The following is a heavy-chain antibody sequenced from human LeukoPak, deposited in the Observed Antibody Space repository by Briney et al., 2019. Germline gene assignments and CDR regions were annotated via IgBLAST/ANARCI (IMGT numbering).Heavy chain of an antibody. J-gene: IGHJ3*01. V-gene: IGHV3-48*02. CDR2: IRTSGGVV. CDR1: GFTFTSYT. CDR3: VRDQFYAFDA. Sequence: GGSLRLSCAASGFTFTSYTMNWVRQAPGKGLEWISYIRTSGGVVSYTDSVRGRLTISTDSAKNSLYLQMNSLRDDDTAVYYCVRDQFYAFDAWGQGTMVTVSS.